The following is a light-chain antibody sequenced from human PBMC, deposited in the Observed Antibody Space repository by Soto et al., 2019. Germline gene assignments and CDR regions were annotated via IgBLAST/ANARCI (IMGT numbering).Light chain of an antibody. CDR2: LNNDGSH. V-gene: IGLV4-69*01. CDR1: SGHNNYA. CDR3: QTWGTGIGV. J-gene: IGLJ3*02. Sequence: QPVLTQSPSASASLGASVKLTCTLSSGHNNYAIAWHQQQPEKGPRSLMKLNNDGSHIKGDGIPDRFSGSSSGAEYDLTISSLHSEDESDYYCQTWGTGIGVFGGGTKLTVL.